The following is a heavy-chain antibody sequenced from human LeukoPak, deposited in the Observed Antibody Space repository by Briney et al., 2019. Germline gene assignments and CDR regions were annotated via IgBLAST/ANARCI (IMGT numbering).Heavy chain of an antibody. J-gene: IGHJ4*02. CDR2: ISGSGGST. Sequence: GGSLRLSCAASGFTSSTYAMSWVRQAPGKGLEWVSGISGSGGSTYYVDSVKGRFTISRDNPKNTLYLQMNSLRVEDTAVYYCAKSQRGSYHPPPFDYWGQGTLVTVSS. CDR1: GFTSSTYA. D-gene: IGHD1-26*01. CDR3: AKSQRGSYHPPPFDY. V-gene: IGHV3-23*01.